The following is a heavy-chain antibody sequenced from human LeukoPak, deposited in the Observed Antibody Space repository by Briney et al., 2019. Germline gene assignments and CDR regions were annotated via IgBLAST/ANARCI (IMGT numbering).Heavy chain of an antibody. CDR1: GFTLSSYS. J-gene: IGHJ5*02. D-gene: IGHD3-10*01. V-gene: IGHV3-21*01. CDR3: ARAPYYGSGSEGWFDP. Sequence: PGGSLRLSCAASGFTLSSYSLNWVRHAPGKGLEWVSSISNSSSYKYYADSVKGRFTISRDNAKNSLYLQMNSLRAEDTAVYYCARAPYYGSGSEGWFDPWGQGTLVTVSS. CDR2: ISNSSSYK.